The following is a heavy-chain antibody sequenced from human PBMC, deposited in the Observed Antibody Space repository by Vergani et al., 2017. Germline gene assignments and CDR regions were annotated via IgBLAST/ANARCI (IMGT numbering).Heavy chain of an antibody. CDR2: INPKSGVT. J-gene: IGHJ5*02. D-gene: IGHD1-26*01. CDR3: ARDHFGSGSYMAWFDP. Sequence: QVHLVQSGVEVKKPGASVKISCRASGYSFIDYYIHWIRQAPGQGLECMGWINPKSGVTNYAQKFQGRVTMTRDTSIATVYMELTNLRSTDTATFYCARDHFGSGSYMAWFDPWGQGSPVIVSS. V-gene: IGHV1-2*02. CDR1: GYSFIDYY.